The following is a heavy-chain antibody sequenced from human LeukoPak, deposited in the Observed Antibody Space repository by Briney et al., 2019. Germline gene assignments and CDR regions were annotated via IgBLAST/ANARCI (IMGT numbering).Heavy chain of an antibody. Sequence: ASVKVSCKASGFPFSSYYVHWVRQAPGQGLEWLGIINPSGGSTFYAENFQGSVTMTRDMSTSTVYMELSSLRSEDTAIYYCARARQYDSIDYWGQGTLVTVSS. V-gene: IGHV1-46*01. CDR2: INPSGGST. CDR1: GFPFSSYY. CDR3: ARARQYDSIDY. J-gene: IGHJ4*02. D-gene: IGHD3-22*01.